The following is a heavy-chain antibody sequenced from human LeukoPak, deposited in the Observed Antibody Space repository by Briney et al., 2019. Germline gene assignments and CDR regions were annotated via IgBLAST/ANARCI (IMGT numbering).Heavy chain of an antibody. D-gene: IGHD3-22*01. Sequence: GGSLRLSCAASGFTFSSYAMSWVRQAPGKGLEWVSAISGSGGSTYYADSVKGRFTISRDNSKNTLYLQMNSLRAEDTAVYYCASEYYYDTSGYYSLAYWGQGTLVTVSS. CDR2: ISGSGGST. J-gene: IGHJ4*02. CDR3: ASEYYYDTSGYYSLAY. CDR1: GFTFSSYA. V-gene: IGHV3-23*01.